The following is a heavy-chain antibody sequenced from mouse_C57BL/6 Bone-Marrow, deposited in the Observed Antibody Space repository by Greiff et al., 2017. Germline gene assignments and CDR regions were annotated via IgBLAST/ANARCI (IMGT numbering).Heavy chain of an antibody. D-gene: IGHD1-1*01. CDR1: GFTFSSYT. CDR2: ISGGGGNT. J-gene: IGHJ1*03. CDR3: ASYYYGSSYNWYFDV. V-gene: IGHV5-9*01. Sequence: EVQRVESGGGLVKPGGSLKLSCAASGFTFSSYTMSWVRQTPEKRLEWVATISGGGGNTYYPDSVKGRFTISRDNAKNTLYLQMSSLRSEDTALYYCASYYYGSSYNWYFDVWGTGTTVTVSS.